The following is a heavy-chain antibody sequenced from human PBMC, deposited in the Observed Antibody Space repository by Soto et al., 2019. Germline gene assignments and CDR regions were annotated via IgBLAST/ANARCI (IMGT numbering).Heavy chain of an antibody. J-gene: IGHJ4*02. CDR3: ARSIGSSSFYFDF. D-gene: IGHD6-6*01. CDR1: GGAFSNYA. CDR2: FIPVFGTT. Sequence: QVQLVQSGAEVKKPGSSVKVSCKASGGAFSNYAISWLRQAPGQGLEWMGGFIPVFGTTNYAQIFEGRVTITADESSTAAYMELSSLRSDDTAVYYCARSIGSSSFYFDFWGQGNLVTVSS. V-gene: IGHV1-69*01.